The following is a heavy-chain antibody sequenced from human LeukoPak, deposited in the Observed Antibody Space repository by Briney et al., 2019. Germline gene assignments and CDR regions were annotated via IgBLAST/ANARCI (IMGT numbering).Heavy chain of an antibody. CDR3: AKDQDSGSLGVDYYFDY. V-gene: IGHV3-30*02. Sequence: PGGSLRLSCAASGFTFSSYGMHWVRQAPGKGLEWVAFIRYGGSNKYYADSMKGRFTISRDNSKNTLYLQMNSLRAGDTAVYYCAKDQDSGSLGVDYYFDYWGQGTLVTVSS. CDR2: IRYGGSNK. J-gene: IGHJ4*02. CDR1: GFTFSSYG. D-gene: IGHD1-26*01.